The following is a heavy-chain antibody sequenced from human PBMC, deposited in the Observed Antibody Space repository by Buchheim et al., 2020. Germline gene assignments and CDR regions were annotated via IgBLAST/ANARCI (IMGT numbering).Heavy chain of an antibody. J-gene: IGHJ4*02. CDR2: IYYRGST. CDR1: GGSISSYY. D-gene: IGHD6-19*01. Sequence: QVQLQESGPGLVKPSETLSITCTVSGGSISSYYWSWIRQPPGKGLEWIGYIYYRGSTNYNPSLKSRVTISVDTSKNQFSLKLSSVTAADTAVYYCARGSSGWPFWGQGTL. CDR3: ARGSSGWPF. V-gene: IGHV4-59*01.